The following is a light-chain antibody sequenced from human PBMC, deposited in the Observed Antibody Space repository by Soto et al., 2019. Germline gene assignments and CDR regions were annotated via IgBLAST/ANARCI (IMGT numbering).Light chain of an antibody. CDR1: QGIKSH. V-gene: IGKV1-9*01. Sequence: DIQLTQSPSFLSASVGDRVTITCRASQGIKSHLSGYQQQPGKAPKRLIYAASTLQSRVPSRFSGGGSGTEFTRTTSSLQPEDFANYYCERHDNYPLSFGEGTKVEIK. CDR2: AAS. J-gene: IGKJ4*01. CDR3: ERHDNYPLS.